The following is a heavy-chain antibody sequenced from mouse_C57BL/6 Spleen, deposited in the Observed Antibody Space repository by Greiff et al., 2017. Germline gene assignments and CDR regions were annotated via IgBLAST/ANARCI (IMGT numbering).Heavy chain of an antibody. CDR2: INPSSGYT. D-gene: IGHD4-1*01. CDR3: ARGWDLAWFAY. Sequence: VQLQQSGAELAKPGASVKLSCKASGYTFTSYWMHWVNQRPGQGLEWIGYINPSSGYTKYNQKFKDKATLTADKSSSTSYMQLSSLTYEDSAVYYCARGWDLAWFAYWGQGTLVTVSA. J-gene: IGHJ3*01. CDR1: GYTFTSYW. V-gene: IGHV1-7*01.